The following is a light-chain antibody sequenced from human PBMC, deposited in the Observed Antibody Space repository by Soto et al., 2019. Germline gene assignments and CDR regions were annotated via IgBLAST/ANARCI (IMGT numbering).Light chain of an antibody. CDR1: SSDVGGYNY. V-gene: IGLV2-14*01. CDR3: SSYTSSSTLVV. Sequence: QSALPQPASVSGSPGQSITISCTGTSSDVGGYNYVSWYQQHPGKAPKLMIFEVSYRPSGVSNRFSGSKSGNTASLTISGLQAEDEADYYCSSYTSSSTLVVFGTGTKLTVL. J-gene: IGLJ1*01. CDR2: EVS.